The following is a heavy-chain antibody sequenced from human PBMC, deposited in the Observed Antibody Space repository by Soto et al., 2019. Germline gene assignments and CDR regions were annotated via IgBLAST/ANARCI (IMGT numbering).Heavy chain of an antibody. D-gene: IGHD3-3*01. CDR2: INPNSGGT. CDR1: GYTFTGYY. Sequence: ASVKVSCKASGYTFTGYYMHWVRQAPGQGLEWMGWINPNSGGTNYAQKFQGWVTMTRDTSISTAYMELSRLRSDDTAVYYCARVGGRGRFLEWLMPKGKFDYWGQGTLVTVSS. V-gene: IGHV1-2*04. J-gene: IGHJ4*02. CDR3: ARVGGRGRFLEWLMPKGKFDY.